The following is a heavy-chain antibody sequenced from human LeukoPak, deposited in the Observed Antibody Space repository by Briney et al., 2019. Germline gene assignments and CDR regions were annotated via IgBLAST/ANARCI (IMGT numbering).Heavy chain of an antibody. CDR2: IYHSGST. Sequence: PSETLSLTCTVSGGSISSGGYYWRWIRQPPGKGLEWIGYIYHSGSTYYNPSLKSRVTISVDRSKNQFSLKLSSVTAADTAVYYCARRIVGAPAPFDYWGQGTLVTVSS. CDR1: GGSISSGGYY. V-gene: IGHV4-30-2*01. D-gene: IGHD1-26*01. CDR3: ARRIVGAPAPFDY. J-gene: IGHJ4*02.